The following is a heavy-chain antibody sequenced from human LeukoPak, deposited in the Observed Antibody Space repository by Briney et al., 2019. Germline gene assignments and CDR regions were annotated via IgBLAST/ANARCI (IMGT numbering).Heavy chain of an antibody. Sequence: SETLSLTCAVYGGSFSGYYWSWIRQPPGKGLEWIGEINHSGSTNYNPSLKSRITISVDTSKNQFSLKLSSVTAADTAVYYCATYSSSWYYFDYWGQGTLVTVAS. CDR2: INHSGST. D-gene: IGHD6-13*01. CDR3: ATYSSSWYYFDY. J-gene: IGHJ4*02. CDR1: GGSFSGYY. V-gene: IGHV4-34*01.